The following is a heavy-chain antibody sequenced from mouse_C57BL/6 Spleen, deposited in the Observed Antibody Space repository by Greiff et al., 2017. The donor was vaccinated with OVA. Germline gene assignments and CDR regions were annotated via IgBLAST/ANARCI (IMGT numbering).Heavy chain of an antibody. J-gene: IGHJ4*01. Sequence: QVQLKQSGPELVKPGASVKISCKASGYAFSSSWMNWVKQRPGKGLEWIGRIYPGDGDTNYNGKFKGKATLTADKSSSTAYMQLSSLTSEDSAVYFCARRYALTRDYYAMDYWGQGTSVTVSS. CDR1: GYAFSSSW. V-gene: IGHV1-82*01. CDR3: ARRYALTRDYYAMDY. CDR2: IYPGDGDT. D-gene: IGHD2-12*01.